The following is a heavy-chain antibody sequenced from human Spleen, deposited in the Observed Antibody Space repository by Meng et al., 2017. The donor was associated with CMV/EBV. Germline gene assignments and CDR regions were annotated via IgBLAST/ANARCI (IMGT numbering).Heavy chain of an antibody. CDR1: GFMFSSYW. D-gene: IGHD1-7*01. J-gene: IGHJ3*01. V-gene: IGHV3-23*03. CDR3: AKGISGTTFDASDV. Sequence: GESLKISCAASGFMFSSYWMTWVRQAPGKGLEWVSVIFSGGSFTYYADSVKGRFTISRDNSKNTLHLQMNSLRAEDTAVYYCAKGISGTTFDASDVWGQGTMVTVSS. CDR2: IFSGGSFT.